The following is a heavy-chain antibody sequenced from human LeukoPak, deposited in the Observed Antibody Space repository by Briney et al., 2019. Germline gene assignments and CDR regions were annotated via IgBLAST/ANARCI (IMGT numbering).Heavy chain of an antibody. CDR1: GFTFSSYW. CDR2: INSDGSST. D-gene: IGHD6-13*01. Sequence: GGSLRLSCAASGFTFSSYWMHWVRQAPGKGLVWVSRINSDGSSTRYADSVKGRFTISRDNSKNTLHLQMNTLRAEDTAVYYCASRIATAGSVDYWGQGTLVTVSS. CDR3: ASRIATAGSVDY. V-gene: IGHV3-74*01. J-gene: IGHJ4*02.